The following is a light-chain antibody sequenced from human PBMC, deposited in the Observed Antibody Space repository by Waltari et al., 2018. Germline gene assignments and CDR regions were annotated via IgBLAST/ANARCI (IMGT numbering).Light chain of an antibody. Sequence: DIQMTQSPSSLSASVGDRVTITCRASQTINKYLNWYQKKPGRAPKVLISVISYLHTGVPSRFSGSGSGTDFTLTISILWPEDFATYYCQQSDSLPLTFGGGTKVEIK. CDR3: QQSDSLPLT. CDR1: QTINKY. V-gene: IGKV1-39*01. CDR2: VIS. J-gene: IGKJ4*01.